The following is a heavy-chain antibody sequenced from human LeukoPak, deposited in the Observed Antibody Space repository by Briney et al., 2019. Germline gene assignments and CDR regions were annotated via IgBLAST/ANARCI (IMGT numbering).Heavy chain of an antibody. CDR3: ASERTRRGGIAAAGTGFDY. CDR1: GFTFDDYA. J-gene: IGHJ4*02. V-gene: IGHV3-9*01. D-gene: IGHD6-13*01. Sequence: PGRSLRLSCAASGFTFDDYAMHWVRQAPGKGLEWVSGISWNGGSTGYADSVKGRFTISRDNAKNSLYLQMNSLRAEDTALYYCASERTRRGGIAAAGTGFDYWGQGTLVTVSS. CDR2: ISWNGGST.